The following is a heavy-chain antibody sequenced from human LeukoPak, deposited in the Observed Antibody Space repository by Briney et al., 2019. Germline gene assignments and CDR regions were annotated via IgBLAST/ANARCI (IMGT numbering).Heavy chain of an antibody. CDR2: IYYSGST. D-gene: IGHD6-19*01. V-gene: IGHV4-4*08. Sequence: SETLSLTCTVSGGSISSYYWSWIRQPPGKGLEWIGYIYYSGSTNYNPSLKSRVSISVDTSKNQFSLKLSSVTAADTAVYYCARENSSGWYIRAFDIWGQGTMVTVSS. CDR1: GGSISSYY. CDR3: ARENSSGWYIRAFDI. J-gene: IGHJ3*02.